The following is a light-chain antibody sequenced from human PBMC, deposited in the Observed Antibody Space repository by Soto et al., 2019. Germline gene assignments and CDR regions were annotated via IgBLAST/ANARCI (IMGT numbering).Light chain of an antibody. CDR1: HNIERW. CDR3: QQFAISTT. Sequence: IQMTQSPSTLSASVGDRVTITCRASHNIERWMAWYQQKPGKAPSLLIFDASTLHSGVPSRFSGSGSGTDFTLTISSLQPDDFATYCCQQFAISTTCGQGTKVEVK. CDR2: DAS. J-gene: IGKJ1*01. V-gene: IGKV1-5*01.